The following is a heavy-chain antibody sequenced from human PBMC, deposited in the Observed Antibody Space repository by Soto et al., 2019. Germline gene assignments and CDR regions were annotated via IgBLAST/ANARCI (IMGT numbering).Heavy chain of an antibody. CDR3: ARGRQVAASAQFRRACDYSIDV. CDR1: GGSLSDYY. D-gene: IGHD6-13*01. Sequence: KTSETLSLTCAVSGGSLSDYYWLWIRQAPGKGLEWIGEINHWWSTNYNPALKSRVTMSVDPSKSQFSLKLNSVTAADTALYYCARGRQVAASAQFRRACDYSIDVWGQGTTVTVSS. V-gene: IGHV4-34*01. CDR2: INHWWST. J-gene: IGHJ6*02.